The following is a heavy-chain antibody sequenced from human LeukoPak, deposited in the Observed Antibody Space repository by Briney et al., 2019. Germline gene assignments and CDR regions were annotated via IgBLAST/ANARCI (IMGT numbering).Heavy chain of an antibody. CDR3: ARDCGYSYGHYYFDY. J-gene: IGHJ4*02. Sequence: GASVKVSCKASGYTFTGYYMHWVRQAPGQGLEWMGRINPNSGGTNYAQKFQDRVTMTRDTSISTAYMELSRLRSDDTAVYYCARDCGYSYGHYYFDYWGQGTLVTVSS. D-gene: IGHD5-18*01. V-gene: IGHV1-2*06. CDR2: INPNSGGT. CDR1: GYTFTGYY.